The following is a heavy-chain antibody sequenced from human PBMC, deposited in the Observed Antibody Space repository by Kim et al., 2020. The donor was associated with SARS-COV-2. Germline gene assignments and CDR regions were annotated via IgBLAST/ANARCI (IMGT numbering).Heavy chain of an antibody. D-gene: IGHD4-17*01. Sequence: SETLSRTCTVSGGSISSYYWSWIRQPPGKGLEWIGYIYYSGSTNYNPSLKSRVTISVDTSKNQFSLKLSSVTAADTAVYYCASAPSYGYYYYGMDVWGQGTTVTVSS. V-gene: IGHV4-59*13. CDR2: IYYSGST. J-gene: IGHJ6*02. CDR1: GGSISSYY. CDR3: ASAPSYGYYYYGMDV.